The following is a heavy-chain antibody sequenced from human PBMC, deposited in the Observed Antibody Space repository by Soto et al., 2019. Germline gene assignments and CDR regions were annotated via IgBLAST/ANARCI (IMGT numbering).Heavy chain of an antibody. V-gene: IGHV4-59*08. CDR1: GGSISIYY. CDR2: IYYSGST. CDR3: ARAVGARGRYYYYGMDV. D-gene: IGHD1-26*01. Sequence: PSETLSLTCTVSGGSISIYYWSWIRQPPGKGLEWIGYIYYSGSTNYNPSLKSRVTISVDTSKNQFSLKLSSVTAADTAVYYCARAVGARGRYYYYGMDVWGQGTTVTVSS. J-gene: IGHJ6*02.